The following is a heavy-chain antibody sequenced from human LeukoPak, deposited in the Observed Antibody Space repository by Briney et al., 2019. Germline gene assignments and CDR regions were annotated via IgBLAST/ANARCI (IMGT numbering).Heavy chain of an antibody. D-gene: IGHD6-25*01. CDR3: AKEVKAATNWFDP. CDR2: ISFSGANT. J-gene: IGHJ5*02. V-gene: IGHV3-23*01. CDR1: GFTYSSYA. Sequence: GGSLRLSCAASGFTYSSYAMSWVRQAPGKGLEWVSAISFSGANTYYADSVKGRFTISRDNLKNTLYLQMNSLGAEDTAVYFCAKEVKAATNWFDPWGQGTLVTVSS.